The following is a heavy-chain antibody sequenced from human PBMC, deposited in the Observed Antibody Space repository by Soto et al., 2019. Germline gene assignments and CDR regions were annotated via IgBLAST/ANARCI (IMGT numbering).Heavy chain of an antibody. D-gene: IGHD5-18*01. J-gene: IGHJ4*02. V-gene: IGHV3-9*01. CDR3: AAKSGYSYGSDY. CDR2: ISWNSGSI. CDR1: GFTFDDYA. Sequence: GGSLRLSCAASGFTFDDYAMHWVRQAPGKGLEWVSGISWNSGSIGYADSVKGRFTISRDNAKNSLYLQMNSLRAEGTAVYYCAAKSGYSYGSDYWGQGTLVTVS.